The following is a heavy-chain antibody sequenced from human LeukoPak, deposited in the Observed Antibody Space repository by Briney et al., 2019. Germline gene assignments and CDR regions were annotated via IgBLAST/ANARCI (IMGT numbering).Heavy chain of an antibody. Sequence: GESLKISCKGSGYSFTSYWIGWVRQMPGKGLEWMGIIYPGDSDTRYSPSFQGQVTISADKSTNTAYLQWSSLKASDTAMYYCAKLPYSGSYYNWFDPWGQGSLVTVSS. CDR3: AKLPYSGSYYNWFDP. J-gene: IGHJ5*02. D-gene: IGHD1-26*01. V-gene: IGHV5-51*01. CDR1: GYSFTSYW. CDR2: IYPGDSDT.